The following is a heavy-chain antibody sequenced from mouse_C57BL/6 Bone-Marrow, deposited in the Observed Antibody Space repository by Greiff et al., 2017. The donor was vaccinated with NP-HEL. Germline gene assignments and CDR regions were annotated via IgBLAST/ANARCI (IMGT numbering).Heavy chain of an antibody. CDR3: ARGGYYWYFDG. CDR2: IYPGGGYT. Sequence: VQLQQSGAELVRPGTSVKMSCKASGYTFTNYWIGWAKQRPGHGLEWIGDIYPGGGYTNYNEKFKGKATLTADKSSSTAYMQFSSLTSEDSAIYYCARGGYYWYFDGWGTGTTVTVSS. J-gene: IGHJ1*03. CDR1: GYTFTNYW. V-gene: IGHV1-63*01.